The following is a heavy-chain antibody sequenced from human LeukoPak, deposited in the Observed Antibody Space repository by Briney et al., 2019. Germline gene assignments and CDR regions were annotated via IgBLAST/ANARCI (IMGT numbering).Heavy chain of an antibody. CDR1: GGSISSRAYY. J-gene: IGHJ4*02. V-gene: IGHV4-31*03. CDR3: ARADGTIYYFDS. CDR2: IYYSGST. Sequence: SQTLSLTCTVSGGSISSRAYYWSWILQHPGKGSEWIGYIYYSGSTYYNPSLKSRVIISLNTSKTQFSLKLSSVTAADTAVYYCARADGTIYYFDSWGQGTVVTVSS. D-gene: IGHD5-24*01.